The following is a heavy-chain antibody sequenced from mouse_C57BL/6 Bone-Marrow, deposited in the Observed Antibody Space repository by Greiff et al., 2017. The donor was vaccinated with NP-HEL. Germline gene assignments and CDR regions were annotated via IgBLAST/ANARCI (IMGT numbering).Heavy chain of an antibody. Sequence: VQLQQSGAELARPGASVKMSCKASGYTFTSYTMHWVKQRPGQGLEWIGYINPSSGYTKYNQKIKDKSTLTADKSSSTAYMQLSSLTSEDSAVYYCAPMVTYYAMDYWGQGTSVTVSS. CDR3: APMVTYYAMDY. V-gene: IGHV1-4*01. J-gene: IGHJ4*01. D-gene: IGHD2-2*01. CDR2: INPSSGYT. CDR1: GYTFTSYT.